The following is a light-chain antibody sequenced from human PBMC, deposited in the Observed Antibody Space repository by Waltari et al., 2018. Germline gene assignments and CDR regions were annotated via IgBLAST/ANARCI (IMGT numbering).Light chain of an antibody. CDR1: QSVTTA. V-gene: IGKV3-20*01. Sequence: DIVLTQSPGTLSLSPGESATLSCRTSQSVTTALAGYQQNPGQAPRLLIYGASNRATGIPDRLSGSGSGTDFSLTISSLEPEDFAVYYCQHYLRLPVTFGQGTKVEVK. CDR3: QHYLRLPVT. CDR2: GAS. J-gene: IGKJ1*01.